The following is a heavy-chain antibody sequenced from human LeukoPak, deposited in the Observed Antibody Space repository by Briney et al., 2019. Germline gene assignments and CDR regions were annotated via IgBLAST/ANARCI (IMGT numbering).Heavy chain of an antibody. D-gene: IGHD1-26*01. Sequence: GRSLRLSCAASAFTFNTYWMHWVRQVPGRGLEWVSRINGDESSTNYADSVKGRFTISRDNAKDTLYLHMNSLTAEDTAVYYCARGAKWAYYFDYWGQGTLVTVSS. V-gene: IGHV3-74*01. J-gene: IGHJ4*02. CDR3: ARGAKWAYYFDY. CDR1: AFTFNTYW. CDR2: INGDESST.